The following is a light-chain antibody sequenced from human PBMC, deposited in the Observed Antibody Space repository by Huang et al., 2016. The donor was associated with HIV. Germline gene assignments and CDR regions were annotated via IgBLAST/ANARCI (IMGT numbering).Light chain of an antibody. CDR3: QQYNNWPYT. V-gene: IGKV3-15*01. Sequence: EIVMTQSPATLSVSPGERVTLSCRASQSVINNLAWYQQKPGQAPRLLIYDASTSATGIPARFSGSGSGTEFTLTISSLQSEDFAVYYCQQYNNWPYTFGQGTKLEIK. CDR2: DAS. CDR1: QSVINN. J-gene: IGKJ2*01.